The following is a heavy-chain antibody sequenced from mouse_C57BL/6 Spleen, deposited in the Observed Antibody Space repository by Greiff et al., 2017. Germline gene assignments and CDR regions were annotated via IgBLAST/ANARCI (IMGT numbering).Heavy chain of an antibody. CDR2: ISNLAYSI. CDR1: GFTFSDYG. CDR3: ARQGDGNYVYYAMDY. V-gene: IGHV5-15*04. J-gene: IGHJ4*01. Sequence: EVKVEESGGGLVQPGGSLKLSCAASGFTFSDYGMAWVRQAPRKGPEWVAFISNLAYSIYYADTVTGRFTISRENAKNTLYLEMSSLRSEDTAMYYCARQGDGNYVYYAMDYWGQGTSVTVSS. D-gene: IGHD2-1*01.